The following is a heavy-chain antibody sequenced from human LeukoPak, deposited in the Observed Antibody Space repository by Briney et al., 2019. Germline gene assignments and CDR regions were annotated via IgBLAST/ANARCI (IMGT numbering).Heavy chain of an antibody. J-gene: IGHJ5*02. D-gene: IGHD3-10*01. CDR1: GDSVSSNSAA. V-gene: IGHV6-1*01. CDR2: TYYRSKWYT. Sequence: SQTLSLTCAISGDSVSSNSAAWNWIRQSPSRGLEWLGRTYYRSKWYTDYAVSVKSRVTINPDTSKNQFSLQLNSVTPEDTAVYYCARDLGYGSGSYNWFDPWGQGTLVTVSS. CDR3: ARDLGYGSGSYNWFDP.